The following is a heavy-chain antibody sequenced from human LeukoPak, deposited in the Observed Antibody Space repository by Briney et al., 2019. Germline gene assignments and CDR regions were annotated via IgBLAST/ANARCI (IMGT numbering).Heavy chain of an antibody. CDR1: GFTFSSYS. V-gene: IGHV3-21*01. J-gene: IGHJ4*02. CDR2: ISSSSSYI. Sequence: GGSLRLSCAASGFTFSSYSMNWVRQASGKGLEWVSSISSSSSYIYYADSVKGRFTISRDNAKNSLYLQMNSLRAEDTAVYYCARDYDSSGYYPNWAYWGQGTLVTVSS. D-gene: IGHD3-22*01. CDR3: ARDYDSSGYYPNWAY.